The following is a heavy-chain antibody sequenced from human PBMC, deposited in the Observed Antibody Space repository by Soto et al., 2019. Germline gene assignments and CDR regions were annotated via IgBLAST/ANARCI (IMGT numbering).Heavy chain of an antibody. CDR2: IWYDGSNK. J-gene: IGHJ6*02. CDR1: GFTFSSYG. CDR3: ARENYDFWSGYYTPVYYYGMDV. Sequence: GGSLILSCAASGFTFSSYGMHWVRQAPGKGLEWVVVIWYDGSNKYYADSVKGRFTISRDNSKNTLYLQMNSLRAEDTAVYYCARENYDFWSGYYTPVYYYGMDVWGQGTTVTVSS. D-gene: IGHD3-3*01. V-gene: IGHV3-33*01.